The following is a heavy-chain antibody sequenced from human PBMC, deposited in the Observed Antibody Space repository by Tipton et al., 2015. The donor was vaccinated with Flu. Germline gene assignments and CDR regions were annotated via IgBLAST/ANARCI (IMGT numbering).Heavy chain of an antibody. J-gene: IGHJ4*02. CDR1: GYSISSGYY. D-gene: IGHD6-13*01. CDR3: ARVRVGVAAAGHFDY. Sequence: TLSLTCTVSGYSISSGYYWGWIRQPPGKGLEWIGSIYHCGSTYYNPSLKSRVTISVDTSKNQFSLKLSSVTAADTAVYYCARVRVGVAAAGHFDYWGQGTLVTVSS. CDR2: IYHCGST. V-gene: IGHV4-38-2*02.